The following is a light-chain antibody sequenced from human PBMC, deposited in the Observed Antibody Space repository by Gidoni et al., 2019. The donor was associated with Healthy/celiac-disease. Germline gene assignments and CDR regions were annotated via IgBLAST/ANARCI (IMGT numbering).Light chain of an antibody. V-gene: IGKV3-11*01. Sequence: EIVLTQSPATLSLSPGERATLSCRASQSVSSYLACYQPKPGQAPRLLIYDASNRATGIPARFSGSGSGTDFTLTISSLEPEDFAVYYCQQRSNWPPVFTFGPGTKVDIK. CDR2: DAS. J-gene: IGKJ3*01. CDR3: QQRSNWPPVFT. CDR1: QSVSSY.